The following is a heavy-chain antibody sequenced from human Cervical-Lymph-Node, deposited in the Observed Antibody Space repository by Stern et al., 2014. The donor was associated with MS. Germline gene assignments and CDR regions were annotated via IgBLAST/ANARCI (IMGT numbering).Heavy chain of an antibody. CDR2: LDWDGDK. D-gene: IGHD6-6*01. J-gene: IGHJ4*02. CDR3: ARTIAARYYFDY. V-gene: IGHV2-70*11. Sequence: ESGPALVKPTQTLTLTCTFSGFSLSTSGMCVSWIRQPPGKALEWLARLDWDGDKYYSTSLKTRLTISKDTSKNQVVLTMTNMDPVDTATYYCARTIAARYYFDYWGQGTLVTVSS. CDR1: GFSLSTSGMC.